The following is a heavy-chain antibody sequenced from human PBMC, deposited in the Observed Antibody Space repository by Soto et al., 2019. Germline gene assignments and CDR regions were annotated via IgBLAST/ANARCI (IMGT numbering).Heavy chain of an antibody. CDR2: ISAHNGNT. CDR3: ARGRYGDY. Sequence: QVHLVQSGAEVKKPGASVKVSCKGSGYDFTTYGITWVRQAPGQGLEWMAWISAHNGNTDYAQKLQGRVTVTRDTSTRTAYMEVRSLRSDDTAVYYCARGRYGDYWGQGALVTVSS. V-gene: IGHV1-18*01. CDR1: GYDFTTYG. D-gene: IGHD1-1*01. J-gene: IGHJ4*02.